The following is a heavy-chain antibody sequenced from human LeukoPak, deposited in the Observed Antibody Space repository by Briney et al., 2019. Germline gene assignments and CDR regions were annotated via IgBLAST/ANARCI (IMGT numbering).Heavy chain of an antibody. CDR2: INHIGAY. V-gene: IGHV4-34*04. Sequence: NPSETLSLTCAVYGGSFSGYYWCWIRQPPRKGLDWVGEINHIGAYNSSQSFRSRATTSEDTSTNQSALTLSSVTPAETSVYYWARLAAYSSSGCPYYHNCMDVWGQGTTVTVSS. CDR3: ARLAAYSSSGCPYYHNCMDV. J-gene: IGHJ6*02. CDR1: GGSFSGYY. D-gene: IGHD6-6*01.